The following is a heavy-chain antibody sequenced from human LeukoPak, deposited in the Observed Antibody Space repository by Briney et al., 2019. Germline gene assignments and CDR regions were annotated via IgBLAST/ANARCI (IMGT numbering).Heavy chain of an antibody. CDR2: ISYDGSNK. CDR1: GFTFSSYA. CDR3: ARPGSGSYYNSYYFDY. J-gene: IGHJ4*02. Sequence: GRSLRLSCAASGFTFSSYAMHWVRQDPGKGLEWVAVISYDGSNKYYADSVKGRFTISRDNSKNTLYLQMNSLRAEDTAVYYCARPGSGSYYNSYYFDYWGQGTLVTVSS. V-gene: IGHV3-30*04. D-gene: IGHD1-26*01.